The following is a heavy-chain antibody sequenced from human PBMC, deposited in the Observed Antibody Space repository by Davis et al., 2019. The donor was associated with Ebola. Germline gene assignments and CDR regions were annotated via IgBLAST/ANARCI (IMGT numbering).Heavy chain of an antibody. D-gene: IGHD4-23*01. Sequence: GESLKISCKGSGYIFTNYWLGWVRQMPGKGLEWMGRIDPSDSYTNYSPSFQGHVTISADKSISTAYLQWSSLKASDTAMYYCASGGRGFDYWGRGTLVTVSS. CDR3: ASGGRGFDY. J-gene: IGHJ4*02. CDR1: GYIFTNYW. CDR2: IDPSDSYT. V-gene: IGHV5-10-1*01.